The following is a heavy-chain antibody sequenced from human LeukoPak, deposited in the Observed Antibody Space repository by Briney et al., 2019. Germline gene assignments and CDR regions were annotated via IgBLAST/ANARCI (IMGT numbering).Heavy chain of an antibody. CDR2: ISSSSSYI. CDR3: VKAQDIVVVPAAMDY. Sequence: GGSLRLSCAASGFTFSSYSMNWVRQAPGKGLEWVSSISSSSSYIYYADSVKGRFTISRDNAKNSLHLQMNSLRAEDTAVYYCVKAQDIVVVPAAMDYWGQGTLVTVSS. V-gene: IGHV3-21*01. J-gene: IGHJ4*02. D-gene: IGHD2-2*01. CDR1: GFTFSSYS.